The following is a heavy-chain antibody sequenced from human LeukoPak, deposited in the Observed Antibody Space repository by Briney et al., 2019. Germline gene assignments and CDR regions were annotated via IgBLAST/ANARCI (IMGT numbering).Heavy chain of an antibody. V-gene: IGHV1-2*02. J-gene: IGHJ3*02. CDR2: INPNSGGT. Sequence: GASVKVSCKASGYTFTGYYMHWVRQAPGQGLEWMGWINPNSGGTNYAQKFQGRVTMTRDTSISTAYMELSRLRSDDTAAYYCARELFGGTTRSYYDFWSGYPHDAFDIWGQGTMVTVSS. CDR3: ARELFGGTTRSYYDFWSGYPHDAFDI. D-gene: IGHD3-3*01. CDR1: GYTFTGYY.